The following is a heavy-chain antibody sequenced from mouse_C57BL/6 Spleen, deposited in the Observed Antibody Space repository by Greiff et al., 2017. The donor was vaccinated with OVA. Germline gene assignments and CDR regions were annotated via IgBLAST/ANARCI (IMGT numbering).Heavy chain of an antibody. V-gene: IGHV1-18*01. CDR2: INPNNGGT. CDR1: GYTFTDYN. J-gene: IGHJ1*03. Sequence: EVQLQQSGPELVKPGASVKIPCKASGYTFTDYNMDWVKQSHGKSLEWIGDINPNNGGTIYNQKFKGKATLTVDNSSSTAYMALRSLTSEDSAIYDCARRNYGSSYWYIDVWGTGTTVTVSS. D-gene: IGHD1-1*01. CDR3: ARRNYGSSYWYIDV.